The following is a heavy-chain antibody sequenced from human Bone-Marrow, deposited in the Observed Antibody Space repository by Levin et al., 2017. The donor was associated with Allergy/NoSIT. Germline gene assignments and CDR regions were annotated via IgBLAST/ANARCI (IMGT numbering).Heavy chain of an antibody. CDR3: ARVRRWLVPSPFDY. J-gene: IGHJ4*02. Sequence: ASVKVSCKASGYTFTGYYMHWVRQAPGQGLEWMGRINPNSGGTNYAQKFQGRVTMTRDTSISTAYMELSRLRSDDTAVYYCARVRRWLVPSPFDYWGQGTLVTVSS. CDR2: INPNSGGT. V-gene: IGHV1-2*06. CDR1: GYTFTGYY. D-gene: IGHD6-19*01.